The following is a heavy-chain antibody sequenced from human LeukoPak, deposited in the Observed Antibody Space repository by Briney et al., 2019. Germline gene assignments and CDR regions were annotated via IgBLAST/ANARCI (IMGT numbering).Heavy chain of an antibody. CDR2: IYTSGST. CDR3: ARDYFVRSLYYYYYMDV. D-gene: IGHD3-10*01. CDR1: GGFISSGSYY. Sequence: SQTLSLTCTVSGGFISSGSYYWSWIRQPAGKGLEWIGRIYTSGSTNYNPSLKSRVTISVDTSKNQFSLKLSSVTAADTAVYYCARDYFVRSLYYYYYMDVWGKGTTVTVSS. J-gene: IGHJ6*03. V-gene: IGHV4-61*02.